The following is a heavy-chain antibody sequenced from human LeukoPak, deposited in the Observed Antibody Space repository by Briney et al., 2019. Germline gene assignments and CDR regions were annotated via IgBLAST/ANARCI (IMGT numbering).Heavy chain of an antibody. D-gene: IGHD1-1*01. CDR1: GFTFSSYS. J-gene: IGHJ4*02. CDR3: ARISNGIPDY. Sequence: PGGSLRLSCASSGFTFSSYSMNWVRQAPGKGLKWVSYISISSTTIYYADSVKGRFTISRDNAKNSLYLQMNSLRAEDTAVYYCARISNGIPDYWGQGTLVTVSP. V-gene: IGHV3-48*01. CDR2: ISISSTTI.